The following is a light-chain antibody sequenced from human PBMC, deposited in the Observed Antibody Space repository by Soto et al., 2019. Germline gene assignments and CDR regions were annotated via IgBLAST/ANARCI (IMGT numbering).Light chain of an antibody. V-gene: IGLV2-14*01. Sequence: QSPLTQPASVSGAPGQSITISCTGTSSDVGAYNYVSWYQQHPGKAPKLMIFEVSDRPSGVSNRFSGSKSGNTASLTISGLQAEDEADYYCSSYTSSNTLVFGGGTQLTVL. J-gene: IGLJ2*01. CDR1: SSDVGAYNY. CDR2: EVS. CDR3: SSYTSSNTLV.